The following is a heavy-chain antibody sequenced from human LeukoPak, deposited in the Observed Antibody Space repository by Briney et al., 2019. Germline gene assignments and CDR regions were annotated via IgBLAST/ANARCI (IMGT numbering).Heavy chain of an antibody. CDR3: ARARIAAAVPNWFDP. CDR2: ISYDGSNK. D-gene: IGHD6-13*01. Sequence: GGSLRLSCAASGFTFSSYAMHWVRQAPGKGLEWVAVISYDGSNKYYADSVKGRFTISRGNSKNTLYLQMNSLRAEDTAVYYCARARIAAAVPNWFDPWGQGTLVTVSS. J-gene: IGHJ5*02. V-gene: IGHV3-30*04. CDR1: GFTFSSYA.